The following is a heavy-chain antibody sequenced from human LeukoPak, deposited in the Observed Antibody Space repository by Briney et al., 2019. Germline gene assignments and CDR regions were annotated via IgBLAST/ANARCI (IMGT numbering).Heavy chain of an antibody. CDR2: ITSSSTYI. V-gene: IGHV3-21*06. D-gene: IGHD4-23*01. J-gene: IGHJ4*02. CDR3: VKDFGGNSDY. Sequence: GGSLRLSCAASGFTFSSYCMNWVRQAPGKGLEWVSSITSSSTYIHYADSVKGRFTISRDNAKNSLYLQMNSLRAEDTAVYYCVKDFGGNSDYWGQGTLVTVSS. CDR1: GFTFSSYC.